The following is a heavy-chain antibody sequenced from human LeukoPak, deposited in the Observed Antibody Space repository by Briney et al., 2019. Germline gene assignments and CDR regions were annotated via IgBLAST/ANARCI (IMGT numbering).Heavy chain of an antibody. CDR1: GFTVTNYW. J-gene: IGHJ4*02. V-gene: IGHV3-74*01. Sequence: PGGSLRLSCAASGFTVTNYWMHWVRQAPGRGLVWVSRINSDGSTTNYADSVKGRFTISRDSAENTLYLQMNSLRAEDTAVYYCARGLDSASRIDSWGQGTLVTVSS. CDR2: INSDGSTT. D-gene: IGHD2-2*03. CDR3: ARGLDSASRIDS.